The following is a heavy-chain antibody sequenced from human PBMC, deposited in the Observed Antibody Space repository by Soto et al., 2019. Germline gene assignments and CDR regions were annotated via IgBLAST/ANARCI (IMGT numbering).Heavy chain of an antibody. CDR3: ARGQITMRVVRYNPRGY. Sequence: QVQLVQSGAEVKKPGASVKVSCRASGYTFTSYYMHWVRQAPGQGLEWMGIINPSGGSTSYAQKFQGRGTMTRETSTCTLYMELTSRRSEDTAVYYCARGQITMRVVRYNPRGYWGQGTLVSVSS. CDR2: INPSGGST. D-gene: IGHD3-22*01. CDR1: GYTFTSYY. V-gene: IGHV1-46*01. J-gene: IGHJ4*02.